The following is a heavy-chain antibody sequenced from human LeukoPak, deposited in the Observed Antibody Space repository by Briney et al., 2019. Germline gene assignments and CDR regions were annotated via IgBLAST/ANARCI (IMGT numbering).Heavy chain of an antibody. CDR1: GYSISSGYY. Sequence: PSETLSLTCTVSGYSISSGYYWGWIRPPPGKGLEWIGSIYHSGSTYYNPSLKSRVTISVDTSKNQFALKLSSVTAADTPVYYCARPSDGSFDYWGQGTLVTVSS. V-gene: IGHV4-38-2*02. D-gene: IGHD5-24*01. J-gene: IGHJ4*02. CDR3: ARPSDGSFDY. CDR2: IYHSGST.